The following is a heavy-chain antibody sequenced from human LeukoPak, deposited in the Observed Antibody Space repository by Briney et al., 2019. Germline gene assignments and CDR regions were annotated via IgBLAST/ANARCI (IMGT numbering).Heavy chain of an antibody. CDR3: AKEGIRGSGSYYNVKDY. D-gene: IGHD3-10*01. J-gene: IGHJ4*02. CDR1: GFTFSSYS. CDR2: ISSSSSYI. V-gene: IGHV3-21*04. Sequence: PGGSLRLSCAASGFTFSSYSMNWVRQAPGKGLEWVSSISSSSSYIYYADSVKGRFTISRDNAKNSLYLQMNSLRAEDTAVYYCAKEGIRGSGSYYNVKDYWGQGTLVTVSS.